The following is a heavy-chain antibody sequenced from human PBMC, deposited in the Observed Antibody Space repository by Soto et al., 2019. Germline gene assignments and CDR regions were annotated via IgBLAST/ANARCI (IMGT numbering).Heavy chain of an antibody. CDR1: GGSISSYY. D-gene: IGHD3-16*02. Sequence: SETLSLTCTVSGGSISSYYWSWIRQPPGKGLEWIGYIYYSGSTNYNPSLKSRVTISVDTSKNQFSLKLSSVTAADTAVYYCARRVDYVWGSYRYSPYFDYWGQGTPVTVS. CDR2: IYYSGST. J-gene: IGHJ4*02. V-gene: IGHV4-59*08. CDR3: ARRVDYVWGSYRYSPYFDY.